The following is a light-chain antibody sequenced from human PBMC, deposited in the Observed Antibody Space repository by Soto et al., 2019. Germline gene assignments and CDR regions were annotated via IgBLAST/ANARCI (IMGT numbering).Light chain of an antibody. V-gene: IGLV2-14*01. Sequence: QSALTQPASVSGSPGQSITFSCTGTSSDVGGYNYVSWYQQHPGKAPKLMIYDVSNRPSGVSNRFSGSKSGNTASLTISGLQAEYEADYYCSSYTSTSTVVFGGGTQLTVL. CDR2: DVS. CDR3: SSYTSTSTVV. CDR1: SSDVGGYNY. J-gene: IGLJ2*01.